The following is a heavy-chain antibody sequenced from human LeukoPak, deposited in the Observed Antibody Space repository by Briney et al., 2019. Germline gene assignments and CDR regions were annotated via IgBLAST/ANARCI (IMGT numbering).Heavy chain of an antibody. D-gene: IGHD4-23*01. CDR3: ARSTVVTDDAFDI. Sequence: TGGSLTLSCAASGFTFSSHSVSSVSHAPGKGLECVSSISSSSSYIYYADSVKGRLTISRDNAKNSLYLQMNSLRAEDTAVYYCARSTVVTDDAFDIWGQGTMVTVSS. CDR1: GFTFSSHS. CDR2: ISSSSSYI. J-gene: IGHJ3*02. V-gene: IGHV3-21*01.